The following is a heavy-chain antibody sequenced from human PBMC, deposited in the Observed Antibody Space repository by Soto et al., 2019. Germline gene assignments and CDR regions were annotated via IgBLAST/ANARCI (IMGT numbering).Heavy chain of an antibody. D-gene: IGHD2-8*01. V-gene: IGHV3-30-3*01. CDR3: ARDLRDIVLTGTLRFDY. CDR2: ISYDGSNK. CDR1: GFTFSSYA. J-gene: IGHJ4*02. Sequence: GGSLRLSCAASGFTFSSYAMHWVRQAPGKGLEWVAVISYDGSNKYYADSVKGRFTISRDNSKNTLYLQMNSLRAEDTAVYYCARDLRDIVLTGTLRFDYWGQGTLVTVPQ.